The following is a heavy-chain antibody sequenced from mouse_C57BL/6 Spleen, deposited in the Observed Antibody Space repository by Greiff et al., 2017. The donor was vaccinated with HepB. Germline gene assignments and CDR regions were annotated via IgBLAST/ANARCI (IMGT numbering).Heavy chain of an antibody. Sequence: VQLQQSGTELVKPGASVKLSCKASGYTFTSYWMHWVKQRPGQGLEWIGNINPSNGGTNYNEKFKSKATLTVDKSSSTAYMQLSSLTSEDSAVYYCAREGYGNYPFDYWGQGTTLTVSS. CDR1: GYTFTSYW. V-gene: IGHV1-53*01. J-gene: IGHJ2*01. CDR3: AREGYGNYPFDY. CDR2: INPSNGGT. D-gene: IGHD2-10*02.